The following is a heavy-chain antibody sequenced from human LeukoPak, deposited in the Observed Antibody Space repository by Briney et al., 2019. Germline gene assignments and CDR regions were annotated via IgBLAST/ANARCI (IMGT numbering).Heavy chain of an antibody. Sequence: PSETLSLTCTVSGYSISSGYYWSWIRQPPGKGLEWIGEINHSGSTNYNPSLKSRVTISVDTSRNQFSLKLSSVTAADTAVYYCARSGGYSYGYSYYFDYWGQGTLVTVSS. CDR1: GYSISSGYY. D-gene: IGHD5-18*01. V-gene: IGHV4-38-2*02. CDR2: INHSGST. CDR3: ARSGGYSYGYSYYFDY. J-gene: IGHJ4*02.